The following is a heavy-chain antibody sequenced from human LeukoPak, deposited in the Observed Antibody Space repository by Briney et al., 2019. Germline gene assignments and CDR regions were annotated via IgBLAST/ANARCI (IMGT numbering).Heavy chain of an antibody. D-gene: IGHD3-10*01. CDR3: ARATTTGGLWFGELFVYYYYYYMDV. Sequence: ASVKVSCKASGYTFTNYDINWVRQATGQGLEWMGWMNPNSGNTDYAQKFQGRVTMTRNTSISTAYMELSSLRSEDTAVYYCARATTTGGLWFGELFVYYYYYYMDVWGKGTTVTVSS. CDR1: GYTFTNYD. J-gene: IGHJ6*03. V-gene: IGHV1-8*01. CDR2: MNPNSGNT.